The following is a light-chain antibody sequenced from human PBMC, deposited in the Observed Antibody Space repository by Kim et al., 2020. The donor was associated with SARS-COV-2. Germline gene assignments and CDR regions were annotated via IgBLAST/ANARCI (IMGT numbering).Light chain of an antibody. CDR3: QAWDSSHVV. J-gene: IGLJ2*01. CDR2: QDS. CDR1: KLGNKY. Sequence: VSPGQTASITCSGDKLGNKYACWYQQKPGQSPVLVIYQDSKRPSGIPERFSGSNSGNTATLTISGTQAMDEADYYCQAWDSSHVVFGGGTQLTVL. V-gene: IGLV3-1*01.